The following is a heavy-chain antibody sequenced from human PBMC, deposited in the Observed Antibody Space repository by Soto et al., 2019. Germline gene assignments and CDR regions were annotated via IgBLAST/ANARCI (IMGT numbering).Heavy chain of an antibody. Sequence: PGGSLRLSCVASGFSFRSYWMHWVRQAPGKGLVWVSRVNSDGSGTSYADSVEGRLTTSRDNAKNTLYLQMNSLRAEDTAVYYCTRANGPAAIGHFHYGMDVWGQGTTVTVSS. CDR1: GFSFRSYW. CDR2: VNSDGSGT. V-gene: IGHV3-74*01. CDR3: TRANGPAAIGHFHYGMDV. D-gene: IGHD2-2*02. J-gene: IGHJ6*02.